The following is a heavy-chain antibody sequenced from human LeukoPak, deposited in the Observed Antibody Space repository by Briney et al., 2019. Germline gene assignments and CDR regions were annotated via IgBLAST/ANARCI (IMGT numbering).Heavy chain of an antibody. CDR1: GFTFSSYA. CDR3: ARASLEQYYYDSSGYHRPAELDAFDI. Sequence: GGSLRLSCAASGFTFSSYAMHWVRQAPGKGLEWVAVISYDGSNKYYADSVKGRFTISRDNSKNTLYLQMNSLRAEDTAVYYCARASLEQYYYDSSGYHRPAELDAFDIWGQGTMVTVSS. V-gene: IGHV3-30*04. D-gene: IGHD3-22*01. J-gene: IGHJ3*02. CDR2: ISYDGSNK.